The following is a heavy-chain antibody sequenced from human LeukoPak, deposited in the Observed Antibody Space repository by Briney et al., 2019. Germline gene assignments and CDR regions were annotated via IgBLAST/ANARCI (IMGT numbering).Heavy chain of an antibody. CDR3: ARVASVVVVAATPYYFDY. CDR2: ISYDGSNK. V-gene: IGHV3-30*04. J-gene: IGHJ4*02. CDR1: GFTFSSYA. D-gene: IGHD2-15*01. Sequence: GGSLRLSCAASGFTFSSYAMHWVRQAPGKGLEWVAVISYDGSNKYYADSVKGRFTISRGNSKNTLYLQMNSLRAEDTAVYYCARVASVVVVAATPYYFDYWGQGTLVTVSS.